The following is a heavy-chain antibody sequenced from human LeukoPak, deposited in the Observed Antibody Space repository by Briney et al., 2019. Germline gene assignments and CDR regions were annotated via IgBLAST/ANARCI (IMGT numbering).Heavy chain of an antibody. V-gene: IGHV4-39*02. Sequence: PSETLSLTCTVSGGSIISSDYHWGWVRQPPGKGLEWIGTISYSGNTDYNPSLRSRVTISADTSKNQFALDLRSVTAADTAVYYCTRDIGDFVSDFWGQGTLVTVSS. D-gene: IGHD2-21*02. CDR3: TRDIGDFVSDF. CDR1: GGSIISSDYH. J-gene: IGHJ4*02. CDR2: ISYSGNT.